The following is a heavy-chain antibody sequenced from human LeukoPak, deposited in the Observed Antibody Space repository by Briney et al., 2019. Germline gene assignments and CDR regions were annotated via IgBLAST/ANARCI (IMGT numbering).Heavy chain of an antibody. J-gene: IGHJ4*02. CDR1: GLFFSDVW. CDR3: AAGYGWLTDF. Sequence: PGGSLRLSCAGTGLFFSDVWMNWFRQAPGKGLEWVANIEKDGSEKTYVDSVKGRFTICRDNAKNSLHLEMNSLRGEDTAVYYCAAGYGWLTDFWGQGNLVTVSS. CDR2: IEKDGSEK. V-gene: IGHV3-7*01. D-gene: IGHD2-8*02.